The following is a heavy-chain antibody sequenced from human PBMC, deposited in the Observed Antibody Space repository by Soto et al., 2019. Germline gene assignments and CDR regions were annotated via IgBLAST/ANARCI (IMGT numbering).Heavy chain of an antibody. D-gene: IGHD3-22*01. V-gene: IGHV3-48*03. J-gene: IGHJ4*02. Sequence: GSLRFPVRDLGITLTISELHWGRKAPGKGLEWVSYISSSGRTTYYADFAEVRFTIPRYSAKRSLYLQINSRRVDDSAFYNGARYDTRGDWWGLGTPVTVSS. CDR2: ISSSGRTT. CDR3: ARYDTRGDW. CDR1: GITLTISE.